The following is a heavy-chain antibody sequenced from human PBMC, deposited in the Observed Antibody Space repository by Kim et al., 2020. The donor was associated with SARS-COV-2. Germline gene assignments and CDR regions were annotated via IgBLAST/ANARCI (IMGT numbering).Heavy chain of an antibody. D-gene: IGHD5-18*01. CDR3: ATQSGYSYYYYGMDV. CDR2: IYSGGST. J-gene: IGHJ6*02. CDR1: GFTVSSNY. Sequence: GGSLRLSCAASGFTVSSNYMSWVRQAPGKGLEWVSVIYSGGSTYYADSVKGRFTISRDNSKNTLYLQMNSLRAEDTAVYYCATQSGYSYYYYGMDVWGQGTTVTVSS. V-gene: IGHV3-53*01.